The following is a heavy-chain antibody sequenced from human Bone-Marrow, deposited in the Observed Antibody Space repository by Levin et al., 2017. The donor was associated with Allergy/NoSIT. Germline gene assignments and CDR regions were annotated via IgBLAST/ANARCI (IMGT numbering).Heavy chain of an antibody. D-gene: IGHD5-24*01. CDR2: IKEDGSEK. V-gene: IGHV3-7*01. Sequence: SCAASGFTFSNSWMSWVRQTPGKGLEWVANIKEDGSEKYYVDSVKGRFTISRDNAKNSLYVLMNSLRAEDTAVYYCARDQFRRATIGARWFDPWGQGTLVIVSS. J-gene: IGHJ5*02. CDR1: GFTFSNSW. CDR3: ARDQFRRATIGARWFDP.